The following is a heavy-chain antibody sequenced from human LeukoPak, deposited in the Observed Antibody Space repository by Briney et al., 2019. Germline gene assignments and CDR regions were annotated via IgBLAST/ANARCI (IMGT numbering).Heavy chain of an antibody. J-gene: IGHJ6*03. D-gene: IGHD2-15*01. Sequence: GGSLRLSCAASGFIFSSYEMNWVRQAPGKGLEWVSYISSSGSTIYYADSVKGRFTISRDNAKNSLYLQMNSLRAEDTAVYYCAKEGFYCSGGSCYSFYYYYMDVWGKGTTVTVSS. V-gene: IGHV3-48*03. CDR1: GFIFSSYE. CDR2: ISSSGSTI. CDR3: AKEGFYCSGGSCYSFYYYYMDV.